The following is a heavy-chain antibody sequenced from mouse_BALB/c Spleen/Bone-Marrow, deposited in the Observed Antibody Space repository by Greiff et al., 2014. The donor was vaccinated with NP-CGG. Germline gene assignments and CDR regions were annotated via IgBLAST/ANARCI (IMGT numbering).Heavy chain of an antibody. CDR1: GYAFSSYW. CDR3: ARGRGWYFDY. CDR2: IYPGEGDT. V-gene: IGHV1-80*01. Sequence: VQLQQSGAELVRPGSSVKISCKASGYAFSSYWMNWVKQRPGQGLEWIGQIYPGEGDTNYNGKFKGKATLTADKSSSTAYMQLSGLTSEDSAVYFCARGRGWYFDYWGQGTTLTVSS. J-gene: IGHJ2*01. D-gene: IGHD2-3*01.